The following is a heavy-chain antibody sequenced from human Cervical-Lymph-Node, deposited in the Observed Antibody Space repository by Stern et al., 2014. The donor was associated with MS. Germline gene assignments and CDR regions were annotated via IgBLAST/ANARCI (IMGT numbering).Heavy chain of an antibody. V-gene: IGHV3-30*03. CDR2: ISYDGNHK. Sequence: VPLVESGGAVVQPGRSLRLSCAAPGFTFSSYGMHWVRQAPGKGLECVTVISYDGNHKYYAASVKGRFTISRDNSKNTLHLQMNSVTPDDTAIYYCARDYEDTSMLFDHWGQGTLVTVSS. D-gene: IGHD2-8*01. J-gene: IGHJ4*02. CDR1: GFTFSSYG. CDR3: ARDYEDTSMLFDH.